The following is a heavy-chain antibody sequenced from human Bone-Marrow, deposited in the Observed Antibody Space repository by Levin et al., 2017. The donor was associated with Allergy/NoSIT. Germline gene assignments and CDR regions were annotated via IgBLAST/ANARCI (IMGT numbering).Heavy chain of an antibody. CDR1: GFTFSDYY. CDR2: ISSTGAAV. D-gene: IGHD3-16*01. V-gene: IGHV3-11*01. Sequence: GESLKISCAASGFTFSDYYMGWIRQSPGKRLEWTSYISSTGAAVYYADSVKGRSTISRDNAMNSLFLQMDSLSADDTAVYYCARGTTLDGLDVWGQGTSVTV. J-gene: IGHJ6*02. CDR3: ARGTTLDGLDV.